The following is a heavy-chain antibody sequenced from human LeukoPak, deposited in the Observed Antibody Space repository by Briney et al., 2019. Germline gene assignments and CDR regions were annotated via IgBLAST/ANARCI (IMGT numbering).Heavy chain of an antibody. V-gene: IGHV4-59*01. J-gene: IGHJ4*02. CDR2: IYYSGTT. Sequence: SETLSLTCTVSGGSISSYYWSWIRQPLGKGLEWIGYIYYSGTTNYNPSLKSRVTISVDTSKNQFSLKLSSVTAADTAVYYCARGVYIAAAQYAYWGQGTLVTVSS. CDR3: ARGVYIAAAQYAY. CDR1: GGSISSYY. D-gene: IGHD6-13*01.